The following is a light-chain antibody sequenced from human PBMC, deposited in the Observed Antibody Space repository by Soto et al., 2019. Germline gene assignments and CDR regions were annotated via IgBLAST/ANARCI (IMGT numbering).Light chain of an antibody. Sequence: DVQMTQSPSSLSASVGDTVTINCRASQGIAFYLTWFQQRPGKAPNLLISAASNLQSGVPSRFSGSGSGTDFTLTISSLQPEDVATYYCQKYDTAPFTFGPG. CDR2: AAS. CDR3: QKYDTAPFT. V-gene: IGKV1-27*01. CDR1: QGIAFY. J-gene: IGKJ3*01.